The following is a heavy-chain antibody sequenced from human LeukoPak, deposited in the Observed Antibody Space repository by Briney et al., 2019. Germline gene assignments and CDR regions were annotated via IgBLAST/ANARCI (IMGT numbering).Heavy chain of an antibody. CDR1: GGSISSYY. Sequence: KPSETLSLTCTVSGGSISSYYWSWIRQPPGKGLEWIGYIYYSGSTNYNPSLKSRVTISVDTSKNQFSLKLSSVTAADTAVYYCARGPSGWIDYWGQGTLVTVSS. V-gene: IGHV4-59*01. CDR3: ARGPSGWIDY. J-gene: IGHJ4*02. CDR2: IYYSGST. D-gene: IGHD6-19*01.